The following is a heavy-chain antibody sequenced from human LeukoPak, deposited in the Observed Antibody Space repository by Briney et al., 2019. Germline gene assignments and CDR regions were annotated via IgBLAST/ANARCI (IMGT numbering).Heavy chain of an antibody. CDR3: AREPKITMILQWYYFDY. CDR1: GYTLTGYY. D-gene: IGHD3-22*01. J-gene: IGHJ4*02. V-gene: IGHV1-2*02. Sequence: ASVKVSCKASGYTLTGYYMHWVRQAPGQGLEWMGWINPNSGGTNYAQKFQGRVTMTRDTSISTAYMELSRLRSDDTAVYYCAREPKITMILQWYYFDYWGQGTLVTVSS. CDR2: INPNSGGT.